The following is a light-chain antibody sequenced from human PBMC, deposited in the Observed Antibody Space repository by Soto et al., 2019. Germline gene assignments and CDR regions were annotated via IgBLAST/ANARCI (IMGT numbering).Light chain of an antibody. CDR2: DAS. Sequence: DIQMTQSPSTLSASVGDRVTITCRASQSISSWLAWYQQKPGKAPKLLIYDASSLESGVPSRFSGSGSETEFTLTISSLQPDDFATYYCQQYNSYLFGQGTRLEIK. CDR3: QQYNSYL. J-gene: IGKJ5*01. CDR1: QSISSW. V-gene: IGKV1-5*01.